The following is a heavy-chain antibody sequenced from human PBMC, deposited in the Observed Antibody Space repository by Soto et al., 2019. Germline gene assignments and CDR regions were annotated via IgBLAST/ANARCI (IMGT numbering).Heavy chain of an antibody. V-gene: IGHV1-46*01. J-gene: IGHJ5*02. D-gene: IGHD5-18*01. CDR2: INPSGGST. CDR1: GYTFTSYY. CDR3: ARDVMDTAMVGGWFDP. Sequence: QVQLVQSGAEVKKPGASVKVSCKASGYTFTSYYMHWVRQAPGQGLEWMGIINPSGGSTSYAQKFQGRVTMTRDTSTSTVYMELSSLRSEDTAVYYCARDVMDTAMVGGWFDPWGQGTLVTVSS.